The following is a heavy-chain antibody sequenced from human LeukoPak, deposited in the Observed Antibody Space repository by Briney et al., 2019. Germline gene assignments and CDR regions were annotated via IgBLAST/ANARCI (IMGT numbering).Heavy chain of an antibody. CDR2: INPNSGGT. Sequence: GASVKVSCKASGYTFTGYYMHWVRQAPGQGLEWMGWINPNSGGTDYAQKFQGWVTMTRDTSISTAYMELSRLRSDDTAVYYCASSRRYYYDSSGGGDAFDIWGQGTMVTVSS. V-gene: IGHV1-2*04. CDR3: ASSRRYYYDSSGGGDAFDI. D-gene: IGHD3-22*01. J-gene: IGHJ3*02. CDR1: GYTFTGYY.